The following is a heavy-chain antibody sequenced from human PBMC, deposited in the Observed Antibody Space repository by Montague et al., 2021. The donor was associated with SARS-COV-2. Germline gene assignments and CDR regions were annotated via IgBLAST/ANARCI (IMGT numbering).Heavy chain of an antibody. J-gene: IGHJ5*02. CDR2: MNWNGGST. Sequence: SWIRLPPGKGLEWVSGMNWNGGSTIYAXSVKGRFTISRDNAKNSLYLQMNSLRVEDTALYYCARDITISGLDPWGQGTLVTVSS. V-gene: IGHV3-20*03. CDR3: ARDITISGLDP. D-gene: IGHD3-3*01.